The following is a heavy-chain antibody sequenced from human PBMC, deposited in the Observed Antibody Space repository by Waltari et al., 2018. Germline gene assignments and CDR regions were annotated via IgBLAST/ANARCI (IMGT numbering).Heavy chain of an antibody. CDR3: ARGGPLLRSVSFFFDY. J-gene: IGHJ4*02. D-gene: IGHD3-22*01. CDR1: GGTFSSYA. V-gene: IGHV1-69*13. Sequence: QVQLVQSGAEVKKPGSSVKVSCKASGGTFSSYAISWVRQAPGQGLEWMGRIIPIFGTANYAQKFQGRVTITADKSTSTAYMELSSLRSEDTAVYYCARGGPLLRSVSFFFDYWGQGTLVTVSS. CDR2: IIPIFGTA.